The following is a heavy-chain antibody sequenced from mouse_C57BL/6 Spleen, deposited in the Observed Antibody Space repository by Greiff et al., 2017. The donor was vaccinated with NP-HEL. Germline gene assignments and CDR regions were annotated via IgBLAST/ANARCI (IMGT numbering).Heavy chain of an antibody. CDR1: GYTFTSYW. D-gene: IGHD3-2*02. Sequence: QVHVKQPGTELVKPGASVKLSCKASGYTFTSYWMHWVKQRPGQGLEWIGNINPSNGGTNYNEKFKSKATLTVDKSSSTAYMQLSSLTSEDSAVYYCAAYSSGYVGGYWGQGTTLTVSS. CDR3: AAYSSGYVGGY. CDR2: INPSNGGT. J-gene: IGHJ2*01. V-gene: IGHV1-53*01.